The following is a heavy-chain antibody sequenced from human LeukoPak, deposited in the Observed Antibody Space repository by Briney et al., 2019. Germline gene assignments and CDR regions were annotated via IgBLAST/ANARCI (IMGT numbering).Heavy chain of an antibody. V-gene: IGHV3-30*03. J-gene: IGHJ4*02. Sequence: GGSLRLSCAASGFTFSSYGMHWVRQAPGKGLDWVAVISNDGSKKYYADSVKGRFTISRDNSKNTLYLQMNSLRAEDTAVYYCILTTLPYWGQGTLVTVSS. D-gene: IGHD4-11*01. CDR2: ISNDGSKK. CDR1: GFTFSSYG. CDR3: ILTTLPY.